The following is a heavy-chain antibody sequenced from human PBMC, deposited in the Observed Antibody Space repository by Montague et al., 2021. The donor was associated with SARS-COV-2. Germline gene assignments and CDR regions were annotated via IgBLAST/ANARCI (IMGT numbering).Heavy chain of an antibody. CDR2: IYSSGRT. D-gene: IGHD3-10*01. CDR1: GFTVSSNY. V-gene: IGHV3-53*01. Sequence: SLRLSCAASGFTVSSNYMGWVRQAPGKGLEWVSLIYSSGRTSYADSVKGRFTVSRDNSKNTLYLQMNSLRAEDTAVYYCARDFGESRDHWGQGTLVTVSS. J-gene: IGHJ4*02. CDR3: ARDFGESRDH.